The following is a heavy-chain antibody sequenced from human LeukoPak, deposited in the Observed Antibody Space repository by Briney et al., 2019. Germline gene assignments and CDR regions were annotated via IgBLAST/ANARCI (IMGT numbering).Heavy chain of an antibody. CDR2: ISSSSSYI. D-gene: IGHD3-3*01. V-gene: IGHV3-21*04. CDR1: GFTFSDYS. Sequence: PGGSLRLSCAASGFTFSDYSMNWVRQAPGKGLEWVSSISSSSSYIYYADSVKGRFTISRDNSKNTLYLQMNSLGAEDTAVYYCASKGRFFRPEYAFDIWGQGTMVTVSS. J-gene: IGHJ3*02. CDR3: ASKGRFFRPEYAFDI.